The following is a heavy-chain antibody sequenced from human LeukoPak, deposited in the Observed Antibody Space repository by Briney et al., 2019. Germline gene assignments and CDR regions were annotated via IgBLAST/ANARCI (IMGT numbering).Heavy chain of an antibody. CDR2: IYSGGST. Sequence: GGSLRLSCAASGFTVSSNYMSWVRQAPGKGLEWVSVIYSGGSTYYADSVKGRLTISRDNSKNTLYLQMNSLRAEDTAVYYCARHYYYDSSGYWALYWGQGTLVTVSS. J-gene: IGHJ4*02. V-gene: IGHV3-53*01. CDR1: GFTVSSNY. D-gene: IGHD3-22*01. CDR3: ARHYYYDSSGYWALY.